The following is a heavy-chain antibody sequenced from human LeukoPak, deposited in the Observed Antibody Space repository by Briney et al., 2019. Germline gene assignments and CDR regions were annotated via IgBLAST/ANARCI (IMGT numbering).Heavy chain of an antibody. CDR2: IYYSGST. Sequence: SETLSLXCTVSGGSISSYYWSWIRLPPGKGLEWIGYIYYSGSTYYNPSLKSRVSISVDTSKNQFSLKLSSVTAADTAVFYCARDRDGYNLDAFDIWGQGTMVTVSS. CDR3: ARDRDGYNLDAFDI. V-gene: IGHV4-30-4*08. D-gene: IGHD5-24*01. CDR1: GGSISSYY. J-gene: IGHJ3*02.